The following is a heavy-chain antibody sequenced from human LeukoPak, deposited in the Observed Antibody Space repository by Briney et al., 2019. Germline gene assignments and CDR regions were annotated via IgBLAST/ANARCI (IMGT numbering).Heavy chain of an antibody. D-gene: IGHD1-14*01. V-gene: IGHV4-34*01. CDR2: INHSGST. CDR3: ARRTITYFKQPFDH. CDR1: GGSFSGYY. Sequence: SETLSLTCAVYGGSFSGYYWSWIRQPPGKGLEWNGEINHSGSTNYNTSLKSRVTISVDTSKNQCSLKLSSVTAEDRARYNCARRTITYFKQPFDHWGQGTLVTVSS. J-gene: IGHJ4*02.